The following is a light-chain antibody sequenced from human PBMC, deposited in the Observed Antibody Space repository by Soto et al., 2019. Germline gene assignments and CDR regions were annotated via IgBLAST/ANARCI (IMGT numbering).Light chain of an antibody. CDR3: LQHHTYPHT. CDR1: QGIGDA. CDR2: AAS. V-gene: IGKV1-17*01. J-gene: IGKJ2*01. Sequence: IQLTQSPSSLSASVGDRVTITCRASQGIGDALGWYQQKPGKAPKRLIFAASSLQSGVPSRFSGSRSGAEFTLTISSLQPEDSATYYCLQHHTYPHTFGQGTKLEI.